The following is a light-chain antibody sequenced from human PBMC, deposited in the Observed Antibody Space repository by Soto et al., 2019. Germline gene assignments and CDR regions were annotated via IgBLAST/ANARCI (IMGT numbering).Light chain of an antibody. V-gene: IGKV3-11*01. J-gene: IGKJ1*01. CDR2: DAS. CDR1: QSVSNY. Sequence: EIVLTQSPATLSLSPGERATLSCRASQSVSNYLAWYQQKPGQAPRLLIYDASNRATGIPARFSGSGSGTDFTLTISSLEPEDFEVYYCPQRSNWPPTWTFGQGTKVEIK. CDR3: PQRSNWPPTWT.